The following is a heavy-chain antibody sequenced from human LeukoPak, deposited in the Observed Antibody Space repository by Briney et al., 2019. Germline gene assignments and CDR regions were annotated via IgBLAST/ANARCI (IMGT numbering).Heavy chain of an antibody. CDR2: IYPGDSDT. V-gene: IGHV5-51*01. CDR3: ARQKELRYFDWLVYYGMDV. CDR1: GYSFTSYW. J-gene: IGHJ6*02. D-gene: IGHD3-9*01. Sequence: GESLKTSGKGFGYSFTSYWIGWVRQLPGKGLEWRGSIYPGDSDTRYRPSFQGQVTISADKSISTAYLQWSSLKASDTAMYYCARQKELRYFDWLVYYGMDVWGQGTTVTVSS.